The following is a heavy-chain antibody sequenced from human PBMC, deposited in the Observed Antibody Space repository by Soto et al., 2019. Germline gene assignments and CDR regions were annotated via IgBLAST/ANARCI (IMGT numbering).Heavy chain of an antibody. D-gene: IGHD1-1*01. CDR3: AKAPWNLAHPHYFDF. CDR1: GFTFSSFA. Sequence: QVRLVESGGGVVQPGRSLRLSCAASGFTFSSFAMHWVRQAPGKGLEWVAVITSDGTKEYYADSVRGRFTISRDNSGNPVYLHMTSLGGAAPAVYYCAKAPWNLAHPHYFDFWAREPWSPSPQ. J-gene: IGHJ4*02. CDR2: ITSDGTKE. V-gene: IGHV3-30-3*01.